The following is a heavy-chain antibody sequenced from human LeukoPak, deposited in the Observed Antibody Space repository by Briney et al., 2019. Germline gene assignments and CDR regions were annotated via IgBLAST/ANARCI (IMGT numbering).Heavy chain of an antibody. CDR2: IYYSGST. Sequence: SETLSLTCTVSGGSISSYYWSWIRQPPGKGLEWIGYIYYSGSTNYNPSLKSRVTISVDTSKNQFSLKLSSVTAADTAVYYCAGSSIAVAEGVDYWGQGTLVTVSS. CDR3: AGSSIAVAEGVDY. V-gene: IGHV4-59*01. D-gene: IGHD6-19*01. J-gene: IGHJ4*02. CDR1: GGSISSYY.